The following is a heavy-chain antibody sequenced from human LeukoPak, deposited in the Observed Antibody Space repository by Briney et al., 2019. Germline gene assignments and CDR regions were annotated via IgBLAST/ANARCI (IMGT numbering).Heavy chain of an antibody. CDR1: GGSISSSSYY. V-gene: IGHV4-39*07. J-gene: IGHJ4*02. Sequence: SETLSLTCTVSGGSISSSSYYWGWIRQPPGKGLEWIGSIYHSGSTNYNPSLKSRVTISVDTSKNQFSLKLSSVTAADTAVYYCAGYYGSGSYYFDYWGQGTLVTVSS. CDR2: IYHSGST. D-gene: IGHD3-10*01. CDR3: AGYYGSGSYYFDY.